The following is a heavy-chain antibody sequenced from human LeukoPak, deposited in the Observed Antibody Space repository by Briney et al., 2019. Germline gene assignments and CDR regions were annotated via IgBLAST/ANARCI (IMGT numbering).Heavy chain of an antibody. J-gene: IGHJ6*03. CDR1: GYTLTELS. D-gene: IGHD5-12*01. Sequence: ASVKVSCTVSGYTLTELSMHWVRQAPGKGLEWMGGFDPENGETIYAQKFQGRVTMTEDTSTDTAYMELSSLRSEDTAVYYCATEGRKDSGYDLYFYYMDVWGKGTTVTVSS. CDR2: FDPENGET. CDR3: ATEGRKDSGYDLYFYYMDV. V-gene: IGHV1-24*01.